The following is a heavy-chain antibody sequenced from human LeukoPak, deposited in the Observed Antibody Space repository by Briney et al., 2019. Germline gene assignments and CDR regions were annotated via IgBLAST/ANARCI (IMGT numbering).Heavy chain of an antibody. J-gene: IGHJ1*01. D-gene: IGHD6-19*01. Sequence: GGSLRLSCAASGFTFSSYSMNWVRQAPGKGLEWVSSISSSSSYIYYADSVKGRFTISRDNAKNSLYLQMNSLRAEDTAVYYCAKDQGSSGWWYFQYWGQGTLVTVSS. CDR3: AKDQGSSGWWYFQY. CDR1: GFTFSSYS. CDR2: ISSSSSYI. V-gene: IGHV3-21*01.